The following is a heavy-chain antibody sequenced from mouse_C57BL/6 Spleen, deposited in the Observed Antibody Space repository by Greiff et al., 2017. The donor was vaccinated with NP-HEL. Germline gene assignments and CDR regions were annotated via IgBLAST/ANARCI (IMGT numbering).Heavy chain of an antibody. Sequence: VQLQQSGPELVKPGASVKISCKASGYAFSSSWMNWVKQRPGKGLEWIGRIYPGDGDTNYNGKFKGKATLTEDKSSSTAYMQLSSLTSEDSAVYFCARRGDGSSFYWYFDVWGTGTTVTVSS. CDR2: IYPGDGDT. D-gene: IGHD1-1*01. J-gene: IGHJ1*03. CDR1: GYAFSSSW. CDR3: ARRGDGSSFYWYFDV. V-gene: IGHV1-82*01.